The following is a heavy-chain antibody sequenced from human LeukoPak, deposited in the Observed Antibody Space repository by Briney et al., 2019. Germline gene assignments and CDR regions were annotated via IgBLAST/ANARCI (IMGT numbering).Heavy chain of an antibody. CDR2: IYYSGST. CDR1: GYSISSGYY. CDR3: ARDLFRHGSGSYQGY. J-gene: IGHJ4*02. Sequence: SETLSLTCTVSGYSISSGYYWGWIRQPPGKGLEWIGYIYYSGSTNYNPSLKSRVTISVDTSKNQFSLKLSSVTAADTAVYYCARDLFRHGSGSYQGYWGQGTLVTVSS. D-gene: IGHD3-10*01. V-gene: IGHV4-38-2*02.